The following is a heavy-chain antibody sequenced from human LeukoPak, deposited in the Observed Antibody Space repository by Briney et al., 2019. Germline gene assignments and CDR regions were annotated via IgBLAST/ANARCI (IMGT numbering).Heavy chain of an antibody. D-gene: IGHD5-24*01. CDR3: ARGDGYIRY. Sequence: SETLSLTCTVPGGSISSYYWSWIRQPPGKGLEWIGNIYYSGSTDYNPSLKSRVTISVDTSKNQFSLKLSSVTAADTAFYYCARGDGYIRYWGQGTLVTVSS. CDR2: IYYSGST. CDR1: GGSISSYY. J-gene: IGHJ4*02. V-gene: IGHV4-59*01.